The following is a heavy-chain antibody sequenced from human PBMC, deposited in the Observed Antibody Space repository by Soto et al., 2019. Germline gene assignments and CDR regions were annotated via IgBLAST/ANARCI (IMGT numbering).Heavy chain of an antibody. V-gene: IGHV3-53*01. D-gene: IGHD2-21*01. CDR1: GFSVSSNY. Sequence: PGGSLRLSCAASGFSVSSNYMSWVRQAPGKGLEWVSAIRDSDSGGTTYYADSVKGRFTISRDDSKNTLYLQMSSLRAEDTAMYYCAKVRVGIDVDFDYWGQGALVTVSS. CDR3: AKVRVGIDVDFDY. J-gene: IGHJ4*02. CDR2: IRDSDSGGTT.